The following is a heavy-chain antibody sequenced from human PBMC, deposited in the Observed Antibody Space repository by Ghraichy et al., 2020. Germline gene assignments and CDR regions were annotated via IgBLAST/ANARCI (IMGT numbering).Heavy chain of an antibody. Sequence: SETLSLTCAVSGGSISSGGYSWSWIRQPPGKGLEWIGYIYHSGSTYYNPSLKSRVTISVDRSKNQFSLKLSSVTAADTAVYYCARGGMITFGGVIVTRPFDYWGQGTLVTVSS. CDR3: ARGGMITFGGVIVTRPFDY. D-gene: IGHD3-16*02. J-gene: IGHJ4*02. CDR1: GGSISSGGYS. V-gene: IGHV4-30-2*01. CDR2: IYHSGST.